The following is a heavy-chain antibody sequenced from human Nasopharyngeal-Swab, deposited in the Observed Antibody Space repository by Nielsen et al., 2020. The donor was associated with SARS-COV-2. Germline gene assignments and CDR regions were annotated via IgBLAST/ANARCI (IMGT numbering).Heavy chain of an antibody. Sequence: WIRQPPGKGLEWIGYIYYSGSTYYNPSLKSRVTISVDTSKNQFSLKLSSVIAADTAVYYCARGDYSGSGSYRYPLYYYYYYGMDVWGQGTTVTVSS. V-gene: IGHV4-30-4*01. CDR2: IYYSGST. CDR3: ARGDYSGSGSYRYPLYYYYYYGMDV. J-gene: IGHJ6*02. D-gene: IGHD3-10*01.